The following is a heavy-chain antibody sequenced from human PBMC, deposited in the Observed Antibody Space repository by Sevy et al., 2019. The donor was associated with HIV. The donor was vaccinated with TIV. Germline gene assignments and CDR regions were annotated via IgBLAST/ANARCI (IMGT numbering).Heavy chain of an antibody. CDR2: FDPEDGET. CDR1: GYTLTEVS. CDR3: ATAREYYSDSSGYLDY. Sequence: ASVKVSCKVSGYTLTEVSMHWVRHCPGKGREWMGRFDPEDGETIYAQKFQGRITMTEDTSTDTAYMELRSLRSEDTAVYHCATAREYYSDSSGYLDYWGQGTLVTVSS. V-gene: IGHV1-24*01. D-gene: IGHD3-22*01. J-gene: IGHJ4*02.